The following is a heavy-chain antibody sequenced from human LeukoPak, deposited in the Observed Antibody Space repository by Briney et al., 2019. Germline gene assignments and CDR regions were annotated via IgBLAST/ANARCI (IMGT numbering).Heavy chain of an antibody. D-gene: IGHD6-13*01. CDR1: GGSISSYY. CDR2: IYYSGST. CDR3: ARVNIAAAGTFDY. V-gene: IGHV4-59*01. Sequence: PSETLSLTCTVSGGSISSYYWSWIRQPPGKGLEWIGYIYYSGSTNYNSSFKSRVTISIDTSKNQFSLRLSSVTAADTAVYYCARVNIAAAGTFDYWGQGTLVTVSS. J-gene: IGHJ4*02.